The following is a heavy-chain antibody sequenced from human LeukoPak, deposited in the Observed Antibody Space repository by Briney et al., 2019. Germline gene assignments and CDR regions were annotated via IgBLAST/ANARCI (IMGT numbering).Heavy chain of an antibody. J-gene: IGHJ6*02. CDR2: ISGSGGST. V-gene: IGHV3-23*01. D-gene: IGHD6-13*01. Sequence: PGGSLRLSCAASGFIVSSNYMSWVRQAPGKGLQWVSAISGSGGSTYYADSVKGRFTISRDSSKNTLYLQMNSLRAEDTALYYCAKAVSSWSGDYNYGMDVWGQGTTVTVSS. CDR3: AKAVSSWSGDYNYGMDV. CDR1: GFIVSSNY.